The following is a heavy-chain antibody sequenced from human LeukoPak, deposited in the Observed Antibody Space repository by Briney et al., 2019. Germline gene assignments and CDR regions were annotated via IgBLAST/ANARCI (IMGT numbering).Heavy chain of an antibody. D-gene: IGHD5-24*01. CDR3: AKSRYNRFDY. CDR1: GFTFSSSA. V-gene: IGHV3-23*01. J-gene: IGHJ4*02. CDR2: ISGSGSGGST. Sequence: GGSLRLSCAASGFTFSSSAMSWVRQAPGEGLELVSSISGSGSGGSTYYADSVKGRFTISKDNSKNTLYLQMNSLIAEDTAVYYCAKSRYNRFDYWGQGTRVTVSS.